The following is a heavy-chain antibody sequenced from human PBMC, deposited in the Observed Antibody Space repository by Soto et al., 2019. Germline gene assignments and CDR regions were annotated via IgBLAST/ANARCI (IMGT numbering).Heavy chain of an antibody. V-gene: IGHV4-59*01. CDR3: ARVGWAPLWFGQYYFDY. D-gene: IGHD3-10*01. J-gene: IGHJ4*02. CDR1: GGSISSYY. CDR2: IYYSGST. Sequence: PSETLSLTCTVSGGSISSYYWSWIRQPPGKGLEWIGYIYYSGSTNYNPSLKSRVTISVDMSKNQFSLKLSSVTAADTAVYYCARVGWAPLWFGQYYFDYWGQGTLVTVSS.